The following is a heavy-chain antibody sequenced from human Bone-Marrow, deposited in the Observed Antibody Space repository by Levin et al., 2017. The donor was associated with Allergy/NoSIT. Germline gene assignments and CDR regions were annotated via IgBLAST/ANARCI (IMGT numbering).Heavy chain of an antibody. CDR1: GFTFYNYV. J-gene: IGHJ4*02. CDR2: ISSSGGST. Sequence: LSLTCAASGFTFYNYVMNWVRQSPGKGLEWVSGISSSGGSTYYADSVKGRFTISRDNSKNTLYLQINSLRAEDTAVYYCAKAKSHLDYYGAGSYDCWGQGTLVTVSS. CDR3: AKAKSHLDYYGAGSYDC. D-gene: IGHD3-10*01. V-gene: IGHV3-23*01.